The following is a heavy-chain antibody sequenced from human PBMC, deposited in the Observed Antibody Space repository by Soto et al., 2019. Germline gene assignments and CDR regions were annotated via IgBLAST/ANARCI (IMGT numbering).Heavy chain of an antibody. Sequence: QVQLVESGGDLVKPGGSLRLSCAASGYTFSDYYMSCIRQAPGKGLEWISYIDTSGTKIYYADSVKGRFTITRDNAKNSLYLEMNSLRDEDTAVYYCASHYDMWSGYLSPVDYWGQGTLVTVSS. CDR1: GYTFSDYY. J-gene: IGHJ4*02. D-gene: IGHD3-3*01. CDR2: IDTSGTKI. V-gene: IGHV3-11*01. CDR3: ASHYDMWSGYLSPVDY.